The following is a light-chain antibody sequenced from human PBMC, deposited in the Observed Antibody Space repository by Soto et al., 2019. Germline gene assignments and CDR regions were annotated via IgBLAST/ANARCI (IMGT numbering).Light chain of an antibody. CDR3: ATWDDSVDV. CDR2: TND. CDR1: TSNIGTNT. Sequence: QSVLTQPPSASGTPGQRVTISCSGSTSNIGTNTVNWFQHLPGSAPKLLIYTNDQRPSGVPDRFSGSRSGTSASLAISGLQSEDEADYYCATWDDSVDVFGTGTKLTVL. V-gene: IGLV1-44*01. J-gene: IGLJ1*01.